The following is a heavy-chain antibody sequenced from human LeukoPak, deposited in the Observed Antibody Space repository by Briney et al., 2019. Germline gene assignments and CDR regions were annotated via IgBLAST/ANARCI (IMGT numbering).Heavy chain of an antibody. CDR3: AKDGLYYDGSAHVYYFDY. V-gene: IGHV3-23*01. D-gene: IGHD3-22*01. CDR1: GFTFSGYA. Sequence: GGSLRLSCAASGFTFSGYAMTWVRQAPGKGLEWVSSITGSGDYTYYIDSVKGRFTISRDNSKNILYLQMNSLRGEDTALYYCAKDGLYYDGSAHVYYFDYWGQGTLVAVSS. J-gene: IGHJ4*02. CDR2: ITGSGDYT.